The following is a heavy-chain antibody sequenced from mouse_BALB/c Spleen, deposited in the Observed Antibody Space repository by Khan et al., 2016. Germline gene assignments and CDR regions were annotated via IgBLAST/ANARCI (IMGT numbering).Heavy chain of an antibody. Sequence: QLEESGGGFVQPGGSMKLSCAASGFTFSDACMDWVRQSPEKGLEWVAEIRSKANNHATYHAESVKGRFTISRDDSKSSVYLQMTNLRGVDTGIYYCRSVYFDYWGQGTTLTVSS. V-gene: IGHV6-6*01. J-gene: IGHJ2*01. CDR1: GFTFSDAC. CDR2: IRSKANNHAT. CDR3: RSVYFDY.